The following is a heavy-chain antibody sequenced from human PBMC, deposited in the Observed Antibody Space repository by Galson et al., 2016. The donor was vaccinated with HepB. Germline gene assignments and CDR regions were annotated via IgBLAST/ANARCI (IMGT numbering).Heavy chain of an antibody. CDR3: AREGCSGGSCYSQY. D-gene: IGHD2-15*01. V-gene: IGHV4-61*03. CDR1: GDSVTSGSYY. Sequence: SETLSLTCTVSGDSVTSGSYYWSWIRQPPGKGLEWIGYIFYTGSPNYNPSLKGRVTISLDTSKNHFSLKLTSVTAADTAVYFCAREGCSGGSCYSQYWGQGSLVIVSS. CDR2: IFYTGSP. J-gene: IGHJ4*02.